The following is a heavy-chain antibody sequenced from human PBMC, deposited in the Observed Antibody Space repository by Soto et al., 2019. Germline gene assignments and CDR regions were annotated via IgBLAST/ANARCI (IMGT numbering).Heavy chain of an antibody. Sequence: QVQLQESGPGLVKPSQTLSLTCTVSGDSISRGGYYYNWIRHLPGKCLEWIGYIYHTGSTKYNPSLKSRVTISVDTSKNQLSLELRTVTAADTAVYYCVRDGDGGYGLGWFDPWGQGTLGTVSS. D-gene: IGHD2-15*01. CDR3: VRDGDGGYGLGWFDP. J-gene: IGHJ5*01. V-gene: IGHV4-31*03. CDR1: GDSISRGGYY. CDR2: IYHTGST.